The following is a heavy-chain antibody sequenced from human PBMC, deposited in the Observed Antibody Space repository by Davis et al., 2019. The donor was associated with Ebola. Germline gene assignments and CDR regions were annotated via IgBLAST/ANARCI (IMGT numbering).Heavy chain of an antibody. CDR3: AGSYLMGWELLQPFDY. Sequence: ASVKVSCKASGYTFTSHGISWVRQAPGQGLEWMGWISADQDQQAPGQGLEWMGRISADNDNTKYAQKLQGRVTMTTDTSASTAYMELSSLRSEDTAVYYCAGSYLMGWELLQPFDYWGQGTLVTVSS. D-gene: IGHD1-26*01. CDR1: GYTFTSHG. V-gene: IGHV1-18*01. CDR2: ISADNDNT. J-gene: IGHJ4*02.